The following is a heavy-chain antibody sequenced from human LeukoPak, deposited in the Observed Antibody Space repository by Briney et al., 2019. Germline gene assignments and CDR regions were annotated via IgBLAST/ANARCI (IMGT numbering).Heavy chain of an antibody. J-gene: IGHJ4*02. V-gene: IGHV4-31*11. CDR2: IYYSGST. Sequence: TLSLTCAVYGGSFSGYYWSWIRQHPGKGLEWIGYIYYSGSTYYNPSLKSRVTISVDTSKNQFSLKLSSVTAADTAVYYCARGLYSYGSQYYFDYWGQGTLVTVSS. CDR1: GGSFSGYY. CDR3: ARGLYSYGSQYYFDY. D-gene: IGHD5-18*01.